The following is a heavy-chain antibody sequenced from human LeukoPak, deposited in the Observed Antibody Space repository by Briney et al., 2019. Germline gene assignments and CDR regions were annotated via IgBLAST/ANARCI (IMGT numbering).Heavy chain of an antibody. CDR2: IYYSGST. CDR3: ARYFCSSNTCYYFDY. Sequence: SETLSLTCTVSGGSISSYYWSWIRQPPGKGLEWIGYIYYSGSTNYNPSLKSRVTMSVDTSKNQFSLKLTSVTAADTAVYYCARYFCSSNTCYYFDYWGQGALVTVSS. J-gene: IGHJ4*02. V-gene: IGHV4-59*01. D-gene: IGHD2-2*01. CDR1: GGSISSYY.